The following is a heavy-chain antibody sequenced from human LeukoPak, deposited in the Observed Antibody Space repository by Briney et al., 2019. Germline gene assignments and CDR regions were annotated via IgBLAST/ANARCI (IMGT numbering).Heavy chain of an antibody. V-gene: IGHV3-7*01. J-gene: IGHJ3*01. D-gene: IGHD3-16*01. CDR3: ARPAYTAAYDL. Sequence: GSLRLSCAASGFIFSTYWMTWVRQAPGKGLEWVANMKGDGSEIHYVDSVKGRFTISRDNAKNSLYLQMNSLRAEDTAIYYCARPAYTAAYDLWGQGTMVTVSS. CDR2: MKGDGSEI. CDR1: GFIFSTYW.